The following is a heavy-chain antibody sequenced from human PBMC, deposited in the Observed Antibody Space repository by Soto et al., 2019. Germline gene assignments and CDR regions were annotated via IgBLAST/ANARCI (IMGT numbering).Heavy chain of an antibody. Sequence: SLRLSCASPVSTFDDYAMHGVRQCPGKGLEWVSGISWNSGSIGYADSVKGRFTISRDNAKNSLYLQMNSLRVEDTALYYCALNHSGYRAYGMDVWGQGTTVTVSS. D-gene: IGHD3-22*01. CDR2: ISWNSGSI. V-gene: IGHV3-9*01. CDR1: VSTFDDYA. J-gene: IGHJ6*02. CDR3: ALNHSGYRAYGMDV.